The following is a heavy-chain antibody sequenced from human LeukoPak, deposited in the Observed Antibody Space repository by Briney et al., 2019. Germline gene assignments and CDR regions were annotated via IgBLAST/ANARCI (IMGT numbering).Heavy chain of an antibody. CDR3: ATSYGDYVNWFDP. J-gene: IGHJ5*02. D-gene: IGHD4-17*01. CDR1: GFTFSDYY. Sequence: GGSLRLSCAASGFTFSDYYMSWIRQAPGKGLEWVSYISSSGSTIYYADSAKGRFTISRDNAKNSLYLQMNSLRAEDTAVYYCATSYGDYVNWFDPWGQGTLVTVSS. CDR2: ISSSGSTI. V-gene: IGHV3-11*01.